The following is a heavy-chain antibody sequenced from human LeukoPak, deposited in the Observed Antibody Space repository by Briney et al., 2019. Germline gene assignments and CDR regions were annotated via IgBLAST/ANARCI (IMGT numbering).Heavy chain of an antibody. V-gene: IGHV1-18*01. J-gene: IGHJ6*02. CDR2: ISAYNGNT. D-gene: IGHD2-2*01. CDR3: ARSLCSTSCYYYGMDV. CDR1: GYTFTSYG. Sequence: ASVKVSCKASGYTFTSYGINWVRQAPGQGLEWMGWISAYNGNTNYAQKLQGRVTMTTDTSTSTAYMELRSLRSDDTAVYYCARSLCSTSCYYYGMDVWGQGTTVTVSS.